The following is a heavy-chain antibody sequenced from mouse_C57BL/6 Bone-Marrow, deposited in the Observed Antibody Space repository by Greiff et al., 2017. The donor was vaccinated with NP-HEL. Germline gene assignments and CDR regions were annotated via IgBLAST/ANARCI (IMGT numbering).Heavy chain of an antibody. CDR3: ARGIYYDSDY. V-gene: IGHV1-81*01. J-gene: IGHJ2*01. D-gene: IGHD2-4*01. CDR2: IYPRSGNT. Sequence: VQLQQSGAELARPGASVKLSCKASGYTFTSYGISWVKQRTGQGLEWIGEIYPRSGNTYYNEKFKGKATLTADKYSSTAYMELRSLTSEDSAVYFCARGIYYDSDYWGQGTTLTVSS. CDR1: GYTFTSYG.